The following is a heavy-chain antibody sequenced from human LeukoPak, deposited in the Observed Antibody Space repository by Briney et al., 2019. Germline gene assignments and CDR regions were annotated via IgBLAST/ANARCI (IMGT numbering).Heavy chain of an antibody. V-gene: IGHV3-23*01. CDR3: AKDRLWFGEFIFDY. J-gene: IGHJ4*02. CDR1: GFTFSSYA. D-gene: IGHD3-10*01. CDR2: ISGSGGST. Sequence: GGSLRHSCAASGFTFSSYAMSWVRQAPGKGLEWVSAISGSGGSTYYADSVKGRFTISRDNSKNTLYLQMNSLRAEDTAVYYCAKDRLWFGEFIFDYWGQGTLVTVSS.